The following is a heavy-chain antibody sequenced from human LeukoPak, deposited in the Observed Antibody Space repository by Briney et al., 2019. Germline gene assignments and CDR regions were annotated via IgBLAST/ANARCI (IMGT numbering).Heavy chain of an antibody. D-gene: IGHD2-21*02. J-gene: IGHJ4*02. CDR3: TRHGAPGDCGGDCPAADY. CDR1: GFTFSSYA. Sequence: GGSLRLSCAASGFTFSSYAMSWVRQAPGKGLEWVSAISGSGGSTYYADSVKGRFTISRDNSKNTLYLQMNSLKTEDTAVYYCTRHGAPGDCGGDCPAADYWGQGTLVTVSS. V-gene: IGHV3-23*01. CDR2: ISGSGGST.